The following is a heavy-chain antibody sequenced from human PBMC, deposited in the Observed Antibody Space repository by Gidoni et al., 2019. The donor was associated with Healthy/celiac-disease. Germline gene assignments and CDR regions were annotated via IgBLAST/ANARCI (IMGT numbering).Heavy chain of an antibody. V-gene: IGHV1-69*01. CDR2: IIPIFGTA. CDR1: GGTFSSYA. J-gene: IGHJ6*02. D-gene: IGHD3-10*01. CDR3: ARPRITMVRGVQQAYYYGMDV. Sequence: QVQLVQSGAEVKKPGSSVKVSCKASGGTFSSYAISWVRQAPGQGLEWMGGIIPIFGTANYAQKFQGRVTITADESTSTAYMELSSLRSEDTAVYYCARPRITMVRGVQQAYYYGMDVWGQGTTVTVSS.